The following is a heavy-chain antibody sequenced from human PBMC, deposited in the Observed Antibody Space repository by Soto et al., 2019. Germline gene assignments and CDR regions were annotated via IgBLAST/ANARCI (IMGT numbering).Heavy chain of an antibody. V-gene: IGHV5-10-1*01. D-gene: IGHD2-15*01. J-gene: IGHJ6*02. Sequence: RGESLKISCKGSGYSFTSYWISWVRQMPGKGLEWMGRIDPSDSYTNYSPSFQGHVTISADKSISTAYLQWSSLKASGTAMYYCVRHPSGYCSGGSCYAHYGVDVWGQGTTVTVSS. CDR3: VRHPSGYCSGGSCYAHYGVDV. CDR1: GYSFTSYW. CDR2: IDPSDSYT.